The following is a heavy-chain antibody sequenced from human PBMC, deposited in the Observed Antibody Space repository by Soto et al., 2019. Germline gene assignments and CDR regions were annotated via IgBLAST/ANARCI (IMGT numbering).Heavy chain of an antibody. CDR3: AKARPLGYCSSTSCWYYFDY. CDR2: ISGSGGST. V-gene: IGHV3-23*01. D-gene: IGHD2-2*01. Sequence: EVQLLESGGGLVQPGGSLRLSCAASGFTFSSYAMSWVRQAPGKGLEWVSAISGSGGSTYYADSVKGRFTISRDNSKNTLYLQMHSLRAEDTAVYYCAKARPLGYCSSTSCWYYFDYWGQGTLVTVSS. J-gene: IGHJ4*02. CDR1: GFTFSSYA.